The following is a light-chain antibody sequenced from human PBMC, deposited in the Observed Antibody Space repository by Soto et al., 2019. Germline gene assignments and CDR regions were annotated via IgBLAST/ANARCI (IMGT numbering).Light chain of an antibody. V-gene: IGKV1-39*01. CDR3: QQSYSTPT. CDR1: QSIGTY. Sequence: DIQMTQSSSSLSASLRDRVTITSRAGQSIGTYLNWYQQKPGKAPKLLIYAASSLQSGVPSRFTGSGSGTDFTLTISSLQSEDLATYYCQQSYSTPTFGQGTKVDIK. J-gene: IGKJ1*01. CDR2: AAS.